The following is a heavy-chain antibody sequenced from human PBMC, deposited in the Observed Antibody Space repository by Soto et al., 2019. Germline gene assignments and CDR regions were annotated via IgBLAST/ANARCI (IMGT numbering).Heavy chain of an antibody. CDR3: APHYFDGTPYS. J-gene: IGHJ4*02. V-gene: IGHV3-21*04. CDR2: ISSSSSYI. D-gene: IGHD3-22*01. Sequence: VGSLRLSCAASGFTFSSFGMNWVRQAPGKGLEWVSSISSSSSYIYYADSVKGRFTISRDNAGNSLYLQMDGLRAEDTAVYYCAPHYFDGTPYSWGQGTLVTVSS. CDR1: GFTFSSFG.